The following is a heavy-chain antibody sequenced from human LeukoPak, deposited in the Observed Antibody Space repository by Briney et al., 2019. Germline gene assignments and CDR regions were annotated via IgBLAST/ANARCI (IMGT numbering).Heavy chain of an antibody. CDR3: ARDDYGDRGAFDI. J-gene: IGHJ3*02. CDR2: ISGSSTYI. D-gene: IGHD4-17*01. V-gene: IGHV3-21*01. Sequence: GGSLRLFCAASAFTFSSYSMNWLRQAPGKGLEWVSFISGSSTYIKYADSVKGRFTISRDDAKNSLYLQMNSLRAEDTAVYYCARDDYGDRGAFDIWGQGTMVTVSS. CDR1: AFTFSSYS.